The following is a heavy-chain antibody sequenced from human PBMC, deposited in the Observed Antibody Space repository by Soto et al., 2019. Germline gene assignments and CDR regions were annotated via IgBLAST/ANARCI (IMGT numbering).Heavy chain of an antibody. CDR1: GLIFSNSA. CDR3: AREVASYDRSGFFDY. CDR2: ISYDGNNK. V-gene: IGHV3-30-3*01. J-gene: IGHJ4*02. D-gene: IGHD3-22*01. Sequence: PGGSLRVACSGSGLIFSNSAFHWVRQAPGKGLEWVALISYDGNNKYYADSVKGRFTISRDNSKNTLYLQMHSLRADDTAVYYCAREVASYDRSGFFDYWGQGALVTVSS.